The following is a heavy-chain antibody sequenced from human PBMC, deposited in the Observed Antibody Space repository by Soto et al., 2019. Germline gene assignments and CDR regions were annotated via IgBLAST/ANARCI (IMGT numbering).Heavy chain of an antibody. V-gene: IGHV3-48*01. CDR2: ISSSSSTI. J-gene: IGHJ4*02. CDR3: ARVAGRGFDY. CDR1: GFTFSSYS. Sequence: GGSLRLSCAASGFTFSSYSMNWVRQAPGKGLEWVSYISSSSSTIYYADSVKGRFTISRDNAKNSLYLQMNSLRAEDTAVYYCARVAGRGFDYWGQGTLVTVSS.